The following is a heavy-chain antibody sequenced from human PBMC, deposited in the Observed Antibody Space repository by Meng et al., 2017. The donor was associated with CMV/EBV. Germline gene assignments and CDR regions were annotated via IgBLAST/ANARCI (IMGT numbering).Heavy chain of an antibody. J-gene: IGHJ6*02. D-gene: IGHD5-24*01. CDR2: IIPIFGTA. Sequence: SVQVSCKASGGTFSSYAISWVRQAPGQGLEWMGGIIPIFGTANYAQKVQGRVTITTDESTSTAYMELSSLRSEDTAVYYCAREIRRWLQLYYYYYGMDVWGQGTTVTVSS. V-gene: IGHV1-69*05. CDR3: AREIRRWLQLYYYYYGMDV. CDR1: GGTFSSYA.